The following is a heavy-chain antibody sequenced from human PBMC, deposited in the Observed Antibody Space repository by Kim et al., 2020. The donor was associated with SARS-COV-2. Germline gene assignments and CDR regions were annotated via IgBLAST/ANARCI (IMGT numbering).Heavy chain of an antibody. CDR1: GFTFSSYD. Sequence: GGSLRLSCAASGFTFSSYDMHWVRQATGKGLEWVSAIGTAGDPYYPGSVKGRFTISRENAKNSLYLQMNSLRAGDTAVYYCARALAGADFDAFDIWGQGTMVTVSS. CDR2: IGTAGDP. V-gene: IGHV3-13*05. J-gene: IGHJ3*02. CDR3: ARALAGADFDAFDI. D-gene: IGHD6-19*01.